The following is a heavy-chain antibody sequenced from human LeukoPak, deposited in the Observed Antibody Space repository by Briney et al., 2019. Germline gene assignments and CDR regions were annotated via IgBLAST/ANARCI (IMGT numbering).Heavy chain of an antibody. Sequence: GGSLRLSCAASGFTFRSYEMNWVRQAPGKGLEWLSYISSSGSTIYYADSVKGRFTISRDNAKNSLFLQMNSLRAEDMAVYYCARIFYYYYYMDVWGKGTTVTISS. D-gene: IGHD2-15*01. V-gene: IGHV3-48*03. J-gene: IGHJ6*03. CDR3: ARIFYYYYYMDV. CDR1: GFTFRSYE. CDR2: ISSSGSTI.